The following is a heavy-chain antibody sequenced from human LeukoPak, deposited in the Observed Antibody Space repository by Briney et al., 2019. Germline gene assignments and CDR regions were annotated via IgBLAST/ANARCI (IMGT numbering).Heavy chain of an antibody. J-gene: IGHJ4*02. CDR1: GYSFTSYW. Sequence: GESLQISCKGSGYSFTSYWIGWVRQMPGKGLEWMGIIYPGDSDTRYSPSFQGQVTISADKSISTAYLQWSSLKASDTAMYYCASHGGHYYDSSGPLDYWGQGTLVTVSS. CDR2: IYPGDSDT. D-gene: IGHD3-22*01. CDR3: ASHGGHYYDSSGPLDY. V-gene: IGHV5-51*01.